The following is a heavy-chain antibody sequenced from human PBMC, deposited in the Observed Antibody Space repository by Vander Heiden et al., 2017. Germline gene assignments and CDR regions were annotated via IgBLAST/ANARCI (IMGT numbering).Heavy chain of an antibody. CDR2: IYYSGST. D-gene: IGHD6-19*01. Sequence: GLVKPSETLSLTCTVSGGSISSYYWSWIRQPPGKGLEWIGYIYYSGSTNYNPSLKSRVTISVDTSKNQFSLKLSSVTAADTAVYYCARRLGHWFDPWGQGTLVTVSS. CDR3: ARRLGHWFDP. V-gene: IGHV4-59*08. CDR1: GGSISSYY. J-gene: IGHJ5*02.